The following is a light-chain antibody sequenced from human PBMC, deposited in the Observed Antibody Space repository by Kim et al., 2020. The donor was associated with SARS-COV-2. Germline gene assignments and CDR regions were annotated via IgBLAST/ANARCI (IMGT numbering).Light chain of an antibody. CDR3: QQYDGYPWT. J-gene: IGKJ1*01. Sequence: DIQMTQSPSTLSASVGDRVTITCRPSQRISYWLAWYQQKPGKAPRLLIYRAFSLESGVPSRFSGSGSGTEFTLTISSLQADDFATYYCQQYDGYPWTFGQGTKVEIK. CDR1: QRISYW. CDR2: RAF. V-gene: IGKV1-5*03.